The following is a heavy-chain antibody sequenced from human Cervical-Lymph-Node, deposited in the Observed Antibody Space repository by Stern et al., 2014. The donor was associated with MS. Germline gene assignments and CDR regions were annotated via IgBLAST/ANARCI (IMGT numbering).Heavy chain of an antibody. CDR1: GVSIATGNY. J-gene: IGHJ4*02. Sequence: QLQLQESGPGLVKPSETLSLTCTVSGVSIATGNYWTWVRQSAEKGLEGIGEWFHSGCPNYSPSSRSRVTMSVDRSTNHFSLKLRFVTAADTAVYFCAKSSGWWRLDSWGQGTLVTVSS. V-gene: IGHV4-4*02. CDR3: AKSSGWWRLDS. D-gene: IGHD6-19*01. CDR2: WFHSGCP.